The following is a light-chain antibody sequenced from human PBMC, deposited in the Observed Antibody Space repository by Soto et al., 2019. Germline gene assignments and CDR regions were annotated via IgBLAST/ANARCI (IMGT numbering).Light chain of an antibody. CDR2: KIS. CDR1: QSLVHIDGNTY. J-gene: IGKJ2*01. CDR3: MQATQSYT. V-gene: IGKV2-24*01. Sequence: DIVLTQTQLSSPVTLGQPASISCRSSQSLVHIDGNTYFNWLQQRPGQPPRLLIYKISNRFPGVPDRFSGSGAGTHFTLKISRVEAGDVGVYYCMQATQSYTFGQGTRLEIK.